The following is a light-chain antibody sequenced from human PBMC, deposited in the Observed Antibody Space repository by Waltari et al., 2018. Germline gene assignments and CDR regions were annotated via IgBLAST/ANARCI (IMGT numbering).Light chain of an antibody. CDR3: QHYVRLPVT. Sequence: ETVLTQSPGTLSLSPGERATLSCRASQSISRTLAWYQQKPGQAPRLLIYGASTRPTGIPDRFSGSGSGTDFSLTISRLEPEDFAVYYCQHYVRLPVTFGQGTKVEIK. V-gene: IGKV3-20*01. J-gene: IGKJ1*01. CDR2: GAS. CDR1: QSISRT.